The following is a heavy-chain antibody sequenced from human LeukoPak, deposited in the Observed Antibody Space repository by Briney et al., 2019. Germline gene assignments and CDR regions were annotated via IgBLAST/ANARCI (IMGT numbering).Heavy chain of an antibody. V-gene: IGHV4-34*01. D-gene: IGHD6-13*01. CDR1: GGSFSGYY. J-gene: IGHJ4*02. CDR2: IINSGST. CDR3: ARGRRGASSSWGDSY. Sequence: SETLSLTCAVYGGSFSGYYWSWIRQPPGKGLEWIGEIINSGSTDYNPSLKSRVTISVDTSKNQFSLKLSSVTAADTAVYYCARGRRGASSSWGDSYWGQGTLVTGSS.